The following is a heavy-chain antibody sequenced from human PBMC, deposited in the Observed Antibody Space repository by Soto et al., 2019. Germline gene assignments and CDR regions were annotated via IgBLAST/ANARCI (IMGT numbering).Heavy chain of an antibody. D-gene: IGHD3-3*01. CDR2: ISYDGSNK. Sequence: QVQLVESGGGVVQPGRSLRLSCAASGFTFSSYGMHWVRQAPGKGLEWVAVISYDGSNKYYADSVKGRFTISRDNSKNTLYLQMNSLRAEDTAVYYCAKDIGKITIFGVVRGAGSQMLFDIWGQGTLVTVSS. CDR1: GFTFSSYG. V-gene: IGHV3-30*18. J-gene: IGHJ3*02. CDR3: AKDIGKITIFGVVRGAGSQMLFDI.